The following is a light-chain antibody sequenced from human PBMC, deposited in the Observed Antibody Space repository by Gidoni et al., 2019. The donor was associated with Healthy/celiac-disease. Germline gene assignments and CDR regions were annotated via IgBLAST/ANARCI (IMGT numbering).Light chain of an antibody. CDR1: QSISSY. V-gene: IGKV1-39*01. CDR3: QQSYSTPLT. Sequence: DIQMTQSPSSLSASVGDRVTITCRASQSISSYLNWYKQKPGKAPKLLIYAAYSLQSGVQSRFSCSGSGTDFTLTISSLQPEDFATYYCQQSYSTPLTFGGGTKVEIK. CDR2: AAY. J-gene: IGKJ4*01.